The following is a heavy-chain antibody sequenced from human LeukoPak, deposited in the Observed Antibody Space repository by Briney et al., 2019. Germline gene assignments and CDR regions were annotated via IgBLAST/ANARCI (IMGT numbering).Heavy chain of an antibody. J-gene: IGHJ5*01. CDR2: IHSGDSDT. D-gene: IGHD1-20*01. V-gene: IGHV5-51*01. CDR1: GYSFPNYW. CDR3: ARHALPVTGTTSLNWFDS. Sequence: GESLKISCKGSGYSFPNYWVGWVRQMPGKGLEWMGIIHSGDSDTRYSPSFQGQVAISVDKSFNTAYLRWGSLKASDTAIYYCARHALPVTGTTSLNWFDSWGQGTLVTVSS.